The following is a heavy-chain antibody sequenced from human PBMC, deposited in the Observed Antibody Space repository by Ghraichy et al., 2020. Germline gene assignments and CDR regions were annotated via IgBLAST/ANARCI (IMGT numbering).Heavy chain of an antibody. CDR1: GFTFSSYA. CDR3: VKGWFNFDC. CDR2: ISTNGVST. Sequence: GSLNISCSASGFTFSSYAMDWLRRAPGKGLEYVSTISTNGVSTYYADSVKGRFTISRDNSKNTLYLQMSSLRPEDTAVYYCVKGWFNFDCWGQGTLVTVSS. V-gene: IGHV3-64D*06. D-gene: IGHD2-15*01. J-gene: IGHJ4*02.